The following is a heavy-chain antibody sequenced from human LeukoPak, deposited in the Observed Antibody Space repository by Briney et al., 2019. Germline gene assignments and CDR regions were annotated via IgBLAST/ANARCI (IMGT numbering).Heavy chain of an antibody. CDR3: ASGAIFGVVISGEYYYYMDV. V-gene: IGHV1-69*05. Sequence: SVKVSCKASGGTFSSYAISWVRQAPVQGLEWMGGIIPIFGTANYAQKFQGRVTITTEESTSTAYMELSSLRSEDTAVYYCASGAIFGVVISGEYYYYMDVWGKGTTVTVSS. D-gene: IGHD3-3*01. J-gene: IGHJ6*03. CDR2: IIPIFGTA. CDR1: GGTFSSYA.